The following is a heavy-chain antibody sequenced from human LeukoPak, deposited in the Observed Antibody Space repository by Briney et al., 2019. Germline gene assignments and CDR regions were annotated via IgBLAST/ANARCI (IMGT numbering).Heavy chain of an antibody. CDR2: ILYDGSNK. V-gene: IGHV3-30*03. CDR3: AFTSGSYYYYYGMDV. CDR1: GFTFSSYG. Sequence: LGRSLRLSCAASGFTFSSYGMHWVGQAPGKGLEWVAVILYDGSNKYYADSVKGRFTISRDNSKNTLYLQMSSLRAEDTAVYYCAFTSGSYYYYYGMDVWGQGTTVTVSS. D-gene: IGHD1-26*01. J-gene: IGHJ6*02.